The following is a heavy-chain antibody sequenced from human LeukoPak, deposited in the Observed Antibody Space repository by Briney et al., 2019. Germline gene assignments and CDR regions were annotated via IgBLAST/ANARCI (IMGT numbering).Heavy chain of an antibody. Sequence: ASVKVSCKASGYTFTSYDINWVRQAPGQGLEWMGWMNPNSGNTDYAQKFQGRVTITRNTSISTAYMELSSLRSEDTAVYYCARAPGSSSWYPTYYYYYYYMDVWGKGTTVTVSS. J-gene: IGHJ6*03. CDR1: GYTFTSYD. D-gene: IGHD6-13*01. CDR2: MNPNSGNT. V-gene: IGHV1-8*03. CDR3: ARAPGSSSWYPTYYYYYYYMDV.